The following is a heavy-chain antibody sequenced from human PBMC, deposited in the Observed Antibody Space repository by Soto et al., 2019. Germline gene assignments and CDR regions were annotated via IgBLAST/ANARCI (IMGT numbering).Heavy chain of an antibody. Sequence: QVQLVESEGGVVQPERSLRLSCAASGFTFSSYGMHWVRQAPGKGLEWVAVISYDGSNKYYADSVKGRFTISRDNSKNTLYLKMNSLRAEDTAVYYCAKVKTYYYDSSGYSLDAFDIWGQGTMVTVSS. J-gene: IGHJ3*02. V-gene: IGHV3-30*18. D-gene: IGHD3-22*01. CDR3: AKVKTYYYDSSGYSLDAFDI. CDR1: GFTFSSYG. CDR2: ISYDGSNK.